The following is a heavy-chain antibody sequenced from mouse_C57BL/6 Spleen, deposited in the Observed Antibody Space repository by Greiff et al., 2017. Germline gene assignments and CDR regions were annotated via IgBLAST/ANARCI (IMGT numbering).Heavy chain of an antibody. CDR3: AREDYGSLFDY. CDR1: GYAFSSSW. D-gene: IGHD1-1*01. V-gene: IGHV1-82*01. Sequence: VQLQQSGPELVKPGASVKISCKASGYAFSSSWMNWVKQRPGKGLEWIRRIYPGDGDTNYNGKFKGKATLTADKSSSTAYMQLSSLTSEDSAVYFCAREDYGSLFDYWGQGTTLTVSS. CDR2: IYPGDGDT. J-gene: IGHJ2*01.